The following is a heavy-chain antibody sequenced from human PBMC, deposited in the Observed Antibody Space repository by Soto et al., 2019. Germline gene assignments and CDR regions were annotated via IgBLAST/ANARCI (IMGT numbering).Heavy chain of an antibody. CDR2: ISAYNGNT. Sequence: ASVKVSCKASGYTFTSYGISWVRQAPGQGLEWMGWISAYNGNTNYAQKLQGRVTMTTDTSTSTAYMELRSLRSDDTAVYYCATQGIVGATEGYYYYYGMDVWGQGTTVTVSS. CDR3: ATQGIVGATEGYYYYYGMDV. V-gene: IGHV1-18*01. D-gene: IGHD1-26*01. J-gene: IGHJ6*02. CDR1: GYTFTSYG.